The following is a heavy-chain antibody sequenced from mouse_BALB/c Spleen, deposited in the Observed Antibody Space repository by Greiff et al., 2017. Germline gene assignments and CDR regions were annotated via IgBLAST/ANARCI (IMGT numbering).Heavy chain of an antibody. J-gene: IGHJ4*01. V-gene: IGHV5-4*02. CDR1: GFTFSDYY. CDR2: ISDGGSYT. CDR3: ARAKGDYGAMDY. Sequence: EVQLVESGGGLVKPGGSLKLSCAASGFTFSDYYMYWVRQTPEKRLEWVATISDGGSYTYYQDSVKGRFTISRDNAKNNLYLQMSSLKSEDTAMYYCARAKGDYGAMDYWGQGTSVTVSS. D-gene: IGHD2-4*01.